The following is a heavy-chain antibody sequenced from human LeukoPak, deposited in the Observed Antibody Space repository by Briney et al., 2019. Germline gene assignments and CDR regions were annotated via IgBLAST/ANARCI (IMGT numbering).Heavy chain of an antibody. D-gene: IGHD3-10*01. CDR2: IIPIFGTA. CDR1: GGTFSSYA. CDR3: ARVIPFYGSGSHYYYYYGMDV. V-gene: IGHV1-69*01. Sequence: SSVKVSCKASGGTFSSYAISWVRQAPGQGLEWMGGIIPIFGTANYAQKFQGRVTITADESTSTAYMELSSLRSEDTAVYYCARVIPFYGSGSHYYYYYGMDVWGQGTTVTVSS. J-gene: IGHJ6*02.